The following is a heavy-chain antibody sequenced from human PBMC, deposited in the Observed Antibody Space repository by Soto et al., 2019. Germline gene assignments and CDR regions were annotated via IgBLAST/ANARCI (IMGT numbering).Heavy chain of an antibody. V-gene: IGHV1-69*13. CDR1: GGTFSSYA. CDR3: ARRGAARPYYGMDV. D-gene: IGHD6-6*01. J-gene: IGHJ6*01. Sequence: SVKVSCTTSGGTFSSYAISWVRQAPGQGLEWMGGIIPIFGTANYAQKFQGRVTITADESTSTAYMELSSLRSEDTAVYYCARRGAARPYYGMDVCGQGTTVTV. CDR2: IIPIFGTA.